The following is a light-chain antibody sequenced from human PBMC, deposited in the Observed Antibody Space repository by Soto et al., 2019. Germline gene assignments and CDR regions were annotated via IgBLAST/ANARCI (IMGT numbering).Light chain of an antibody. CDR1: QSVSSYY. CDR3: QLYVTSPEWT. V-gene: IGKV3-20*01. Sequence: EIVLTQSPATLSLSPGERATLSCRASQSVSSYYLAWYHQKPGQAPKLLIYGASSRATGIPDRFSGSGSGTDFTLTISRLEPEDFGVYYCQLYVTSPEWTFGQGTKVDNK. CDR2: GAS. J-gene: IGKJ1*01.